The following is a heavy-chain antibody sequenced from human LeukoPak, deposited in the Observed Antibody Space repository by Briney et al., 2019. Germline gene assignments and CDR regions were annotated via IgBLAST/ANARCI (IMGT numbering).Heavy chain of an antibody. CDR1: GFTFSTYA. CDR3: AKRLIVVTGYYLDY. CDR2: IRGSGGDT. D-gene: IGHD2-21*01. J-gene: IGHJ4*02. V-gene: IGHV3-23*01. Sequence: GGSLRLSCAASGFTFSTYAMSWVRQAPGKGLEWVSAIRGSGGDTYYADSVKGRFTISRDNSKNTLFLQMNSLRAEDTAVYYCAKRLIVVTGYYLDYWGQGTLVTVSS.